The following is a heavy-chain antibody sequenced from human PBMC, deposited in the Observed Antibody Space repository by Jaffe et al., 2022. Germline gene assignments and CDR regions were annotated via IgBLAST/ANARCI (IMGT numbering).Heavy chain of an antibody. V-gene: IGHV4-39*01. CDR3: ARLRSALSAPFDY. D-gene: IGHD3-3*01. J-gene: IGHJ4*02. CDR1: GGSISSSSYY. Sequence: QLQLQESGPGLVKPSETLSLTCTVSGGSISSSSYYWGWIRQPPGKGLEWIGSIYYSGSTYYNPSLKSRVTISVDTSKNQFSLKLSSVTAADTAVYYCARLRSALSAPFDYWGQGTLVTVSS. CDR2: IYYSGST.